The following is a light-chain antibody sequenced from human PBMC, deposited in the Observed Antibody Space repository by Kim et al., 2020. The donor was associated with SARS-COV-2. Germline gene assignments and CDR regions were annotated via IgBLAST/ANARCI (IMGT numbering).Light chain of an antibody. V-gene: IGKV3-20*01. CDR2: AAS. CDR1: QSVSSSY. CDR3: QQYGYSPYT. J-gene: IGKJ2*01. Sequence: LSPGDRAPLSCRASQSVSSSYLAWYQQKPGQAPRLLIYAASSRATGIPDRFSGSGSATDFTLTISRLEPEDFAVYSCQQYGYSPYTFGQGTKLEI.